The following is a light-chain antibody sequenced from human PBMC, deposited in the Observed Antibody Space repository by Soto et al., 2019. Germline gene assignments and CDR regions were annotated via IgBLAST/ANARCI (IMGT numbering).Light chain of an antibody. CDR2: EGS. J-gene: IGLJ2*01. Sequence: QSALTQPASVSGSPGQSITISCTGTSSDVGRYNLVSWYQQHPGKAPKLMIYEGSKRPSGVANRFSGSKSGNTASLTISGLQAEDEADYYCCSYADSSTYVVFGGGTKLTVL. CDR3: CSYADSSTYVV. V-gene: IGLV2-23*01. CDR1: SSDVGRYNL.